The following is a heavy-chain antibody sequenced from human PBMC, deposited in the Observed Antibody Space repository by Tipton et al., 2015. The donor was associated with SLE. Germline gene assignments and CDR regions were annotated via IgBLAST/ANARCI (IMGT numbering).Heavy chain of an antibody. CDR2: ISSSSSTI. CDR3: ARDQRGDSSFDAFDI. V-gene: IGHV3-48*01. D-gene: IGHD6-13*01. CDR1: GFTFSSYS. J-gene: IGHJ3*02. Sequence: GSLRLSCAASGFTFSSYSMNWVRQAPGKGLEWVSYISSSSSTIYYADSVKGRFTISRDNAKNSLYLQMNSLRAEDTAVYYCARDQRGDSSFDAFDIWGQGTMVTVSS.